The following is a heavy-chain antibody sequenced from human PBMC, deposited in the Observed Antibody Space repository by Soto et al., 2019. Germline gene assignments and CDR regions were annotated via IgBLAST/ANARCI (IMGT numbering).Heavy chain of an antibody. CDR3: MAAAGTIEAFDI. Sequence: QVQLVQSGAEVKKPGSSVKVSCKASGGTFSSYAISWVRQAPGQGLEWMGGIIPIFGTANYAQKFQGRVTITADESTSTDYMELSRLRSEDTAVYYCMAAAGTIEAFDIWGQGTMVTVSS. J-gene: IGHJ3*02. CDR1: GGTFSSYA. V-gene: IGHV1-69*12. D-gene: IGHD6-13*01. CDR2: IIPIFGTA.